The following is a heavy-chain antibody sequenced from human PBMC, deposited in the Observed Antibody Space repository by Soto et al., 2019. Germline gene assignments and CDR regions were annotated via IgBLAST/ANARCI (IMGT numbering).Heavy chain of an antibody. CDR2: ISGSGGST. CDR1: GFTFCRYA. J-gene: IGHJ4*02. Sequence: GGSLRLLSAPSGFTFCRYAMSRVRQAPGKGVEWVSAISGSGGSTYYADSVKGRFTISRDNSKNPLYLQMNSLRAEDTAVYYCAKDQIGGGMAVAGYDYRGQGTLFT. D-gene: IGHD6-19*01. V-gene: IGHV3-23*01. CDR3: AKDQIGGGMAVAGYDY.